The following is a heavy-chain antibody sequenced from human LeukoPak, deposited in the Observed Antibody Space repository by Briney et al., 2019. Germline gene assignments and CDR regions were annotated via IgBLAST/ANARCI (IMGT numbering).Heavy chain of an antibody. CDR2: ISSNGGST. Sequence: PGGSLRLSCAASGFTFNSYAMHWVRQAPGKGLEYVSAISSNGGSTYYANSVKGRFTISRDNSKNTLYLQMGSLRAEDMAVYYCARQGVPAPYYYYMDVWGKGTTVTVSS. J-gene: IGHJ6*03. D-gene: IGHD3-16*01. V-gene: IGHV3-64*01. CDR1: GFTFNSYA. CDR3: ARQGVPAPYYYYMDV.